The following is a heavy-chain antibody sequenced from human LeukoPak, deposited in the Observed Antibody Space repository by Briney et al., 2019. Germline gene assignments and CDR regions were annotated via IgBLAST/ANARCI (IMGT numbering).Heavy chain of an antibody. D-gene: IGHD3-22*01. J-gene: IGHJ4*02. V-gene: IGHV3-23*01. Sequence: GGSLRLSCAASGFTFSSYAMSWVRQAPGKGLEWVSAISGSGGSTYYADFVKGRFTISRDNSKNTLYLQMNSLRAEDTAVYYCAKDGARDYYDSSVGYFDYWGQGTLVTVSS. CDR3: AKDGARDYYDSSVGYFDY. CDR2: ISGSGGST. CDR1: GFTFSSYA.